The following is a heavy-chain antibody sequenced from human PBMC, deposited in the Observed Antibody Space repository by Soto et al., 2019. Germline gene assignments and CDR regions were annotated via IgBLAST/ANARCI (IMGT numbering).Heavy chain of an antibody. CDR3: MKGRGGSRSLTHRVVF. J-gene: IGHJ4*02. CDR1: GFTFNNYA. CDR2: ISGGGDTT. Sequence: EVQLLESGGGLVQPGGSLRLSCAASGFTFNNYAMTWVRQAPGKGLEWVSAISGGGDTTSYADSVKGRFTVSRDGTKNTLDLQMSSLRAEDTALYLCMKGRGGSRSLTHRVVFWGQGTLVTVS. V-gene: IGHV3-23*01. D-gene: IGHD1-26*01.